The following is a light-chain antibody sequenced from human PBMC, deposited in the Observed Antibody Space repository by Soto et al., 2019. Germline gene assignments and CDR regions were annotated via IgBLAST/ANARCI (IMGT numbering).Light chain of an antibody. CDR3: QQRSNGPFT. J-gene: IGKJ3*01. CDR1: QSVSSY. CDR2: DAS. V-gene: IGKV3-11*01. Sequence: EIVLTQSPATLSLSPGERATLSCRASQSVSSYLAWYQQKPGQAPRLLIYDASNRATGIPARFSGSGSGTDFTLTISSPEPEDFAVYYCQQRSNGPFTFGPGTKVDIK.